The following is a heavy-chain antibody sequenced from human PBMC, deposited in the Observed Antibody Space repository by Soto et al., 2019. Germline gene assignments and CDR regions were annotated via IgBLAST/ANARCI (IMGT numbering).Heavy chain of an antibody. CDR2: IYYSGVT. CDR1: GGSISSYY. J-gene: IGHJ4*02. Sequence: PSETLSLTCTVSGGSISSYYWSWIRQPPGKGLEWIGYIYYSGVTYYNPSLKSRVTISKDTSKNQFSLTLTSVTAADTAVYYCVKELVGATRLRHTDSEYWGQGILVTVSS. CDR3: VKELVGATRLRHTDSEY. V-gene: IGHV4-59*08. D-gene: IGHD2-15*01.